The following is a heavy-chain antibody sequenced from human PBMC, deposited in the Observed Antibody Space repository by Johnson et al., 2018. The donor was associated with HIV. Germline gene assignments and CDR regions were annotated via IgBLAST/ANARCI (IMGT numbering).Heavy chain of an antibody. J-gene: IGHJ3*02. CDR1: GFTFSSYW. Sequence: QVQLVESGGGLVQPGGSLRLSCAASGFTFSSYWMSWVRQAPGKGLEWVAFIRYDGTTEYYADSVKGRFTISRDNSKNTLYLQKNSLRAEDTAVYYCARGSPYYNFWSGYVDAFDIWGQGTMVTVYS. CDR2: IRYDGTTE. CDR3: ARGSPYYNFWSGYVDAFDI. V-gene: IGHV3-30*02. D-gene: IGHD3-3*01.